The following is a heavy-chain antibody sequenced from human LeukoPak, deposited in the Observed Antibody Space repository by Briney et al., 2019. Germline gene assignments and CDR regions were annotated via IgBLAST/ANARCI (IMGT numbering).Heavy chain of an antibody. V-gene: IGHV4-39*07. CDR2: IYYSGST. CDR1: GGSISSSSYY. Sequence: PSETLSLTCTVSGGSISSSSYYWGWIRQPTGKGLEWIGSIYYSGSTYYNPSLKSRVTISVDTSKNQFSLKLSSVTAADTAVYYCARTTEAHSWRTRYYDYYMDVRGKGTTVTVSS. D-gene: IGHD6-13*01. J-gene: IGHJ6*03. CDR3: ARTTEAHSWRTRYYDYYMDV.